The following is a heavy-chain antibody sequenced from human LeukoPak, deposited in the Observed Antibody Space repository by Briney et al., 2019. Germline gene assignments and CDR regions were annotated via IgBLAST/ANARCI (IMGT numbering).Heavy chain of an antibody. V-gene: IGHV3-9*03. CDR3: AKQAVGSYYYYMDV. CDR1: GFSIEDYA. CDR2: ISWNSGSI. J-gene: IGHJ6*03. D-gene: IGHD6-13*01. Sequence: PGGSLRLSCAASGFSIEDYAMHWVRQGPGKGLEWVSGISWNSGSIDYADSVKGRFIISRDNAKNSLYLQMNSLRTEDMALYYCAKQAVGSYYYYMDVWGKGTTVTV.